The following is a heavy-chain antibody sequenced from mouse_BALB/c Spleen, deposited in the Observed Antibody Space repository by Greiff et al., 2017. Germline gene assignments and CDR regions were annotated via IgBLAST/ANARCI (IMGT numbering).Heavy chain of an antibody. CDR2: IDPENGDT. V-gene: IGHV14-4*02. D-gene: IGHD1-1*01. J-gene: IGHJ2*01. CDR3: NHYYGSSYFDY. CDR1: GFNIKDYY. Sequence: EVKLMESGAELVRSGASVKLSCTASGFNIKDYYMHWVKQRPEQGLEWIGWIDPENGDTEYAPKFQGKATMTADTSSNTAYLQLSSLTSEDTAVYYCNHYYGSSYFDYWGQGTTLTVSS.